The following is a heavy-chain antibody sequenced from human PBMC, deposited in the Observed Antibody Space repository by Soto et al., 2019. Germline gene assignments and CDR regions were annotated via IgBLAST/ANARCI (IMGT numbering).Heavy chain of an antibody. V-gene: IGHV1-8*01. CDR3: ARYSSSWYSNAFDI. CDR1: GYTFTSYD. Sequence: GASVKVSCKASGYTFTSYDINWVRQATGQGLEWMGWMNPNSGNTGYAQKFQGRVTMTRNTSISTAYMELSSLRAEDTAVYYCARYSSSWYSNAFDIWGQGTMVTVSS. D-gene: IGHD6-13*01. CDR2: MNPNSGNT. J-gene: IGHJ3*02.